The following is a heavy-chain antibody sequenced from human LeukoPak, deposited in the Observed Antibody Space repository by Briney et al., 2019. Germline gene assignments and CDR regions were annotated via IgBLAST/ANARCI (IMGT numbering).Heavy chain of an antibody. D-gene: IGHD6-13*01. CDR3: ARERQQLARGYFDY. V-gene: IGHV3-33*01. Sequence: PGGSLTLSCAASGFTFSSYGMHWVRQAPGKGLEWVAVIWYDGSNEYYADSVKGRFTISRDNSKNTLYLQMNSLRAEDTAVYYCARERQQLARGYFDYWGQGTLVTVSS. J-gene: IGHJ4*02. CDR2: IWYDGSNE. CDR1: GFTFSSYG.